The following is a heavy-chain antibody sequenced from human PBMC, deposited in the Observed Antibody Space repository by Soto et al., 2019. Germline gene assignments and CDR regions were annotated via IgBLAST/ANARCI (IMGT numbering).Heavy chain of an antibody. CDR2: TRNKANSYTT. Sequence: PGGSLRLSCAASGFTFSDHYMDWVRQAPGKGLEWVGRTRNKANSYTTEYAASVKGRFTISRDDSKNSLYLQMNSLKTEDTAVYYCARETPYYDFWSGYPHYYYYYGMDVWGQGTTVTVSS. D-gene: IGHD3-3*01. CDR3: ARETPYYDFWSGYPHYYYYYGMDV. CDR1: GFTFSDHY. V-gene: IGHV3-72*01. J-gene: IGHJ6*02.